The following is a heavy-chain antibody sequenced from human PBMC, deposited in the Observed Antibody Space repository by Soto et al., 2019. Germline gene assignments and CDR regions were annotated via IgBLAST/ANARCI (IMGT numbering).Heavy chain of an antibody. CDR3: TREMVNYFDY. D-gene: IGHD2-8*01. V-gene: IGHV3-74*01. Sequence: PGGSLRLSCAASGFTFSSYWMHWGRQAPGKGLVWVSRINSDGSSTTYADSVKGRFTISRDNAKNTLYLQMNSLRAEDTAVYYCTREMVNYFDYWGQGTLVTVSS. CDR2: INSDGSST. J-gene: IGHJ4*02. CDR1: GFTFSSYW.